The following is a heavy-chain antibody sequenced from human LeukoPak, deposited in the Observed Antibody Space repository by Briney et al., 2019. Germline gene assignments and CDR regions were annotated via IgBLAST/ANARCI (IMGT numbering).Heavy chain of an antibody. D-gene: IGHD6-13*01. Sequence: GGSLRLSCAASGFTFSSYAMRWVRQARGKGVEWVSAISGTARTTYYPDSVKRPFTIPSDNSKNTLYLQMNSLRAEDTAVYYCAKEHRYSSSSAGGLWGQGTLVTVSS. V-gene: IGHV3-23*01. CDR3: AKEHRYSSSSAGGL. CDR1: GFTFSSYA. CDR2: ISGTARTT. J-gene: IGHJ4*02.